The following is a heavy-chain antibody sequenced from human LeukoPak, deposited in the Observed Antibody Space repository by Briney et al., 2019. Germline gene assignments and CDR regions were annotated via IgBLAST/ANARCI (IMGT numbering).Heavy chain of an antibody. Sequence: GASVKVSCKASGYTFTSYGISWVRQAPGQGLEWMGWISAYNGNTNYAQKLQGRVTMTTDTSTSTAYMELRSLGSDDTAVYYCARDYYAGSGSYYRRFDYWGQGTLVTVSS. CDR2: ISAYNGNT. J-gene: IGHJ4*02. V-gene: IGHV1-18*01. CDR1: GYTFTSYG. D-gene: IGHD3-10*01. CDR3: ARDYYAGSGSYYRRFDY.